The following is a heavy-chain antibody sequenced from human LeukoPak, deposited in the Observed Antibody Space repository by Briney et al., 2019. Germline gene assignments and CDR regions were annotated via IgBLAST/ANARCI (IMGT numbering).Heavy chain of an antibody. Sequence: ASVKVSCKASGYTFTGYYMDWVRQAPGQGLEWMGWINPNTGGTNYAQKFQGRVTMTRDTSISTAYMELSRLRSADTAVYYCAVLDYFGSGSYSYWGQGTLVTVSS. CDR2: INPNTGGT. CDR1: GYTFTGYY. J-gene: IGHJ4*02. V-gene: IGHV1-2*02. CDR3: AVLDYFGSGSYSY. D-gene: IGHD3-10*01.